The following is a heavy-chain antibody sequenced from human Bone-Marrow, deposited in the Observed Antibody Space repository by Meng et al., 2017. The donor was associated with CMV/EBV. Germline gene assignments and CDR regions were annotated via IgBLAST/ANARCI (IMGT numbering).Heavy chain of an antibody. J-gene: IGHJ6*02. CDR2: ISYDGSNK. V-gene: IGHV3-30-3*01. D-gene: IGHD3-3*01. Sequence: GGSLRLSCAASGFTFSSYAMHWVRQAPGKGLEWVAVISYDGSNKYYADSVKGRFTISRDNSKNTLYLQMNSLRAEDTAVYYCARVYDEGTIFGVVIPLYYYGMDAWGQGTTVTVSS. CDR1: GFTFSSYA. CDR3: ARVYDEGTIFGVVIPLYYYGMDA.